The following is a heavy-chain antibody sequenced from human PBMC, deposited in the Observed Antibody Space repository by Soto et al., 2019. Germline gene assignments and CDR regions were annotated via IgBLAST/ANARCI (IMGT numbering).Heavy chain of an antibody. CDR3: ARVRGSGWYFAS. V-gene: IGHV3-33*01. CDR2: TWSDGSNK. Sequence: QVQLVESGGGVAQPGRSLTLSCAASGFTFSRSGMHWVHQAPGKGLEWVAGTWSDGSNKYYADSVKGRFTISRDNSKNTLYLQMNSLSPDDTAVYYCARVRGSGWYFASWGQGVLVTVSS. D-gene: IGHD6-19*01. CDR1: GFTFSRSG. J-gene: IGHJ4*02.